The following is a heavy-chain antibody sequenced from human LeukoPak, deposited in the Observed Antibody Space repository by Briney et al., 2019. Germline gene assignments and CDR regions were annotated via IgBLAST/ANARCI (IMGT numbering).Heavy chain of an antibody. CDR2: ISSSSSYI. CDR3: AREVHYYGSGSYTT. V-gene: IGHV3-21*01. D-gene: IGHD3-10*01. CDR1: GFTFSSYS. Sequence: GGSLRLSCAASGFTFSSYSMNWVRQAPGKGLEWVSSISSSSSYIYCADSVKGRFTISRDNAKNSPYLQMNSLRAEDTAVYYCAREVHYYGSGSYTTWGQGTLVTVSS. J-gene: IGHJ5*02.